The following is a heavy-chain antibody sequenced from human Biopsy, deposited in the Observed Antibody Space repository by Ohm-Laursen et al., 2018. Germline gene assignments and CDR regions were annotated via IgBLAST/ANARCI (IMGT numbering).Heavy chain of an antibody. CDR3: VRGVDYYDPYHYYALDV. J-gene: IGHJ6*02. D-gene: IGHD3-22*01. Sequence: SETLSLTCAVYGESFNGYYWSWIRQTPGKGLEWIGEINHSGRTNYNPSLKSRVTISVDPSKNQFSLKVRSVTAADTAVYYCVRGVDYYDPYHYYALDVWSQGTTVTVSS. CDR1: GESFNGYY. V-gene: IGHV4-34*01. CDR2: INHSGRT.